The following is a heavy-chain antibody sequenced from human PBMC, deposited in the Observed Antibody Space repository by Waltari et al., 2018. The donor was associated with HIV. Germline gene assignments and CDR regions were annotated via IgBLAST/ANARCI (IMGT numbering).Heavy chain of an antibody. J-gene: IGHJ4*02. CDR1: GFTFRTYS. V-gene: IGHV3-48*04. CDR3: ASPITMIAGFDS. Sequence: EVRLVQSGGGLVQPGGSLRLSCGAAGFTFRTYSLNWVRQAPGMGLEWIAYISGTSSVIYYADSVKGRFTISRDNANSSLYLQMDSLRAEDTAVYFCASPITMIAGFDSWGQGTLVTVSS. D-gene: IGHD2-21*01. CDR2: ISGTSSVI.